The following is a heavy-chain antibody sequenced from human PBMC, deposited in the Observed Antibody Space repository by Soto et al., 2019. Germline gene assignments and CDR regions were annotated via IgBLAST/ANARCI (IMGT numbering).Heavy chain of an antibody. Sequence: GGSLRLSCAASGFTFSSYAMHWVRQAPGKGLEWVAVISYDGSNKYYADSVKGRFTISRDSSKNTLYLQMNSLRAEDTAVYYCARDPDIVATIDYYYYGMDVWGQGATVTVSS. CDR1: GFTFSSYA. V-gene: IGHV3-30-3*01. D-gene: IGHD5-12*01. CDR2: ISYDGSNK. J-gene: IGHJ6*02. CDR3: ARDPDIVATIDYYYYGMDV.